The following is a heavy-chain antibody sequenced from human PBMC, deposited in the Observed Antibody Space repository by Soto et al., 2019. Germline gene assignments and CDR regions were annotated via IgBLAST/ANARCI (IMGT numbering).Heavy chain of an antibody. J-gene: IGHJ4*01. Sequence: QITLKASGPALVKPTQTLTLTCTLSGVPLSTSEMGVGWIRQPPGKALEWLGIIYGVDDTLNRPSLKSRLTSTMGTPKNQLVLTLTHMDPSDTATYCIANIRGRGRVITAPYFDFRGHGVPVTVSS. V-gene: IGHV2-5*02. CDR3: ANIRGRGRVITAPYFDF. CDR2: IYGVDDT. CDR1: GVPLSTSEMG. D-gene: IGHD4-4*01.